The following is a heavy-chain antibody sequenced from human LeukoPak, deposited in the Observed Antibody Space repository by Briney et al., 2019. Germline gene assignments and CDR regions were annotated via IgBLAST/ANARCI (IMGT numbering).Heavy chain of an antibody. CDR1: GFTVSSNY. V-gene: IGHV3-23*01. D-gene: IGHD3-3*01. CDR2: ISGSGGST. Sequence: GGSLRLSCAASGFTVSSNYMSWVRQAPGKGLEWVSAISGSGGSTYYADSVKGRFTISRDNSKNTLYLQMNSLRAEDTAVYYCAKGFDFWSGYEYYYYYYMDVWGKGTTVTVSS. J-gene: IGHJ6*03. CDR3: AKGFDFWSGYEYYYYYYMDV.